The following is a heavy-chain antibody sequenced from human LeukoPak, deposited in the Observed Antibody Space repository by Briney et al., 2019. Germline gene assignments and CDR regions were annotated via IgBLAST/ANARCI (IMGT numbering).Heavy chain of an antibody. Sequence: GGSLRLSCTASGFTFSRYWMSWVRQAPGKGLEWVANRNEDGSRKYYVDSVKGRFTISRDNAKNSLYLHMNSLRAEDTAVYYCAKAVPGEAFDPWGQGTLVTVSS. V-gene: IGHV3-7*03. J-gene: IGHJ5*02. CDR2: RNEDGSRK. CDR1: GFTFSRYW. CDR3: AKAVPGEAFDP. D-gene: IGHD1-14*01.